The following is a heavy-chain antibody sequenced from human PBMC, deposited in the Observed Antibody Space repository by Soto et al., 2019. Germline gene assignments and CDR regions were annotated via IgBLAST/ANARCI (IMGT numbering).Heavy chain of an antibody. Sequence: PSETLSLTCAVSGGSVSSTYLWSWVRQPPGKGLEWIGEIYHSGSANYNPSLKSRVTISVDNSKNQFPLNLNSVTAADTAVYYCARYNAASGTYYFDYWGQGTLVTVSS. J-gene: IGHJ4*02. CDR3: ARYNAASGTYYFDY. V-gene: IGHV4-4*02. D-gene: IGHD6-13*01. CDR2: IYHSGSA. CDR1: GGSVSSTYL.